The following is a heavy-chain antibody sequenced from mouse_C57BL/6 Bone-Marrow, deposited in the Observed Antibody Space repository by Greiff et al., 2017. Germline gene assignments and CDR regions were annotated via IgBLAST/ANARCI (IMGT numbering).Heavy chain of an antibody. CDR3: ARPYYSNYWYFDV. D-gene: IGHD2-5*01. CDR2: IYPGSGST. J-gene: IGHJ1*03. V-gene: IGHV1-55*01. Sequence: QVQLQQPGAELVKPGASVKMSYKASGYTFTSYWITWVKQRPGQGLEWIGDIYPGSGSTNYNEKFKSKATLTVDTASSTAYMQLSSLTSEDSAVYYCARPYYSNYWYFDVWGTGTTVTVSS. CDR1: GYTFTSYW.